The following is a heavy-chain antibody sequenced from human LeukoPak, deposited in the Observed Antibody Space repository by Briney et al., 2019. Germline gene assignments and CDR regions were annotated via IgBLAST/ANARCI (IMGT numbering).Heavy chain of an antibody. Sequence: SETLSLTCTVSGGSINSYYWSWIRQPPGKGLEYIGYIHYTGSTNYNPSLKSRVTISVDTSQKQFSLSLRSVTAADTAVYYCARGRYLTTRGGAAAGFLDYWGQGSLVTVST. D-gene: IGHD6-13*01. CDR2: IHYTGST. J-gene: IGHJ4*02. CDR1: GGSINSYY. CDR3: ARGRYLTTRGGAAAGFLDY. V-gene: IGHV4-59*12.